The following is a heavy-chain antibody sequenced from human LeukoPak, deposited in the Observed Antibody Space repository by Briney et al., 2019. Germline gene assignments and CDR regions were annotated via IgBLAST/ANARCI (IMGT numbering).Heavy chain of an antibody. Sequence: GGSLRLSCAASGFTFDDYAMHWVRQAPGKGLEWVSGISWNSGSIGYADSVKGRFTISRDNAKNSLYLQMNSLRAEDTALYYCAKDIRELLQNDAFDIWGQGTMVTVSS. CDR1: GFTFDDYA. V-gene: IGHV3-9*01. CDR3: AKDIRELLQNDAFDI. D-gene: IGHD1-26*01. J-gene: IGHJ3*02. CDR2: ISWNSGSI.